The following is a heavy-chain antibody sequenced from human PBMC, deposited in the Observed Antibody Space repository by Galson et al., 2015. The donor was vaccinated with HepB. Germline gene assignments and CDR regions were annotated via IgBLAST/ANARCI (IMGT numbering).Heavy chain of an antibody. J-gene: IGHJ4*02. CDR3: ARSYSSSWYDFDY. Sequence: SETLSLTCTVSGGSITTYYWSWIRQPPGKGLEWIAYIYYGGSTNYNPSLKSRVTISLDTSKNQFSLKLSSVTAADTAVYYCARSYSSSWYDFDYWGQGTLVTVSS. V-gene: IGHV4-59*13. CDR1: GGSITTYY. D-gene: IGHD6-13*01. CDR2: IYYGGST.